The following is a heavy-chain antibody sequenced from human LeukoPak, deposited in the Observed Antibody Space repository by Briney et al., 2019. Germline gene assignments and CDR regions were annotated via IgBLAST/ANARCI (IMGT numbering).Heavy chain of an antibody. V-gene: IGHV6-1*01. CDR2: TYYTSKWNT. CDR1: GDSVSNSGVA. J-gene: IGHJ3*01. CDR3: ARGRASESDV. Sequence: SQTLSLPCAISGDSVSNSGVAWKWVRQSPSRGLEWLGRTYYTSKWNTDYAVSVKSRIVVNPDTSKNQFSLQLNSVTSEDTAVYYCARGRASESDVWGQGTMVTVSS.